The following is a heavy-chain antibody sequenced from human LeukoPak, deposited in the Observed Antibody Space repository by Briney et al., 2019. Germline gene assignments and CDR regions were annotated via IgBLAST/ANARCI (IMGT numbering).Heavy chain of an antibody. Sequence: GASVKVSCKASGYTFTSYGISWVRQAPGQGLEWMGWISAYNGNTNYAQKFQGRVTMTEDTSTDTAYMELSSLRSEDTAVYYCATDRSSGYYYGWFDPWGQGTLVTVSS. CDR1: GYTFTSYG. V-gene: IGHV1-18*01. CDR2: ISAYNGNT. CDR3: ATDRSSGYYYGWFDP. J-gene: IGHJ5*02. D-gene: IGHD3-22*01.